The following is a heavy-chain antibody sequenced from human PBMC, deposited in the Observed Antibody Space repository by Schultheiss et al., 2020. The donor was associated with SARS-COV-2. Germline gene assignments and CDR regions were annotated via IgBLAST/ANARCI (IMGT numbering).Heavy chain of an antibody. V-gene: IGHV4-61*05. D-gene: IGHD3-16*01. Sequence: SETLSLTCTVSGGSISSGDYYWGWIRQPPGKGLEWIGYIYYSGSTYYNPSLKSRVTISVDKSKNQFSLKLSSVTAADTAVYYCARGGLGGYFDLWGRGTLVTVSS. CDR3: ARGGLGGYFDL. J-gene: IGHJ2*01. CDR2: IYYSGST. CDR1: GGSISSGDYY.